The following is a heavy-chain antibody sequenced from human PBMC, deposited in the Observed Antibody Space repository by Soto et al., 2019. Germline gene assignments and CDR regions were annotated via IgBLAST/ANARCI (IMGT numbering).Heavy chain of an antibody. CDR2: IRSKANSYAT. D-gene: IGHD3-22*01. CDR1: GFTFSSSD. V-gene: IGHV3-73*01. Sequence: GGSLRLSCAASGFTFSSSDMHWVRQAPGKGLEWVGRIRSKANSYATAYAASVKGRFTISRDDSKNTAYLQMNSLKTEDTAVYYCTRLISYYYDSSGYPHDPWGQGTLVTVSS. CDR3: TRLISYYYDSSGYPHDP. J-gene: IGHJ5*02.